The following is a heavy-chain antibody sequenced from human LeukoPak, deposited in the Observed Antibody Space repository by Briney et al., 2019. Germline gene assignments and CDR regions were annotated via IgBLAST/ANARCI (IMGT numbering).Heavy chain of an antibody. V-gene: IGHV4-34*01. CDR2: INHSGST. J-gene: IGHJ5*02. D-gene: IGHD2-2*01. Sequence: SETLSLTCGVYGGSFSGYYWIWIRQPPGKGLEWIGEINHSGSTNYNPSLKGRLTISLDTSKTQFSLTVSSVTAADTAVYYCARGKAPDYCSSSSCYHYNWFDPWGQGTLDTVSS. CDR3: ARGKAPDYCSSSSCYHYNWFDP. CDR1: GGSFSGYY.